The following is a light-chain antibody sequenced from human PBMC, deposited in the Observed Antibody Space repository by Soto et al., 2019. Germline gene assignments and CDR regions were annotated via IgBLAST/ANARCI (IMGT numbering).Light chain of an antibody. J-gene: IGKJ4*01. V-gene: IGKV1-12*01. CDR1: QNIGNW. CDR3: HQANIFPVT. CDR2: AAS. Sequence: DIQMTQSPSSVAAAVGDRVTITCRASQNIGNWLAWYQQKPGKVPQLLIYAASSLQSGVPSRFSGSRSGPNFTLTISSLQPEDCATYYCHQANIFPVTFGGGTKVEI.